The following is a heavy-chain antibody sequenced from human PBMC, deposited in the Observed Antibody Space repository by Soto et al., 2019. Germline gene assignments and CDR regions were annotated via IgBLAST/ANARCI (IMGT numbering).Heavy chain of an antibody. CDR1: GFTFSSYG. J-gene: IGHJ4*02. CDR3: AKGGSGTLFDY. V-gene: IGHV3-30*18. Sequence: GGSLRLSCAASGFTFSSYGMHWVRQAPGKGLEWVAVISYDGSNKYYADSVKGRFTISRGNSKNTLYLQMNSLRAEDTAVYYCAKGGSGTLFDYWGQGTLVTVSS. D-gene: IGHD3-10*01. CDR2: ISYDGSNK.